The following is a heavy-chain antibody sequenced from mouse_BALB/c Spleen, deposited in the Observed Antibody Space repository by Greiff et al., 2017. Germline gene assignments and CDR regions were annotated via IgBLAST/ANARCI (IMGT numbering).Heavy chain of an antibody. CDR2: IWAGGST. CDR1: GFSLTSYG. D-gene: IGHD2-3*01. Sequence: VKVVESGPGLVAPSQSLSITCTVSGFSLTSYGVHWVRQPPGKGLEWLGVIWAGGSTNYNSALMSRLSISKDNSKSQVFLKMNSLQTDDTAMYYCARDIYDGMDYWGQGTSVTVSS. J-gene: IGHJ4*01. CDR3: ARDIYDGMDY. V-gene: IGHV2-9*02.